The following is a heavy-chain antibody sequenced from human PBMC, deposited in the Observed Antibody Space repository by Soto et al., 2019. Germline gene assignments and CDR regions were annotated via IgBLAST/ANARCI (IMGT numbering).Heavy chain of an antibody. CDR1: GFTFSTYA. D-gene: IGHD4-4*01. CDR3: GKDSPRSNYEYSFDY. Sequence: EVKLLESGGKLVQPVGSLTLSCAASGFTFSTYAMAWVRQAPGKGLEWVSGVSASGMNTDYADPVKGRFYIARDNSKNTVSLHIPSPRAEYTALYYCGKDSPRSNYEYSFDYWGQATPVTVPS. J-gene: IGHJ4*02. V-gene: IGHV3-23*01. CDR2: VSASGMNT.